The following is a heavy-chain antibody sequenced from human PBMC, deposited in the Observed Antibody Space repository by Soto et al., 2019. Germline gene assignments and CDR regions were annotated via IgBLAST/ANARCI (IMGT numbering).Heavy chain of an antibody. Sequence: GGSLRLSCVASEFTFCKYWMHWVRQAPGKGLVWVSRINMDGTKTAYADSVRGRFTVSRDNANNTLYLQMNSLGVEDTAVYYCARDYYYDSRSSSVNWFDPWGQGTLVTVSS. V-gene: IGHV3-74*01. J-gene: IGHJ5*02. CDR2: INMDGTKT. CDR1: EFTFCKYW. D-gene: IGHD3-22*01. CDR3: ARDYYYDSRSSSVNWFDP.